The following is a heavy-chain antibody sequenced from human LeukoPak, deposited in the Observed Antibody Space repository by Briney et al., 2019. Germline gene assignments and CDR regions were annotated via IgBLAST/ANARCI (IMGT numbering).Heavy chain of an antibody. D-gene: IGHD3-22*01. CDR1: GYTFTSYG. Sequence: ASVKVSCKASGYTFTSYGISWVRQAPGQGLEWMGGIIPIFGTANYAQKFQGRVTITADKSTSTAYMELSSLRSEDTAVYYCARDSAGYYYEPYFDYWGQGTLVTVSS. J-gene: IGHJ4*02. CDR2: IIPIFGTA. V-gene: IGHV1-69*06. CDR3: ARDSAGYYYEPYFDY.